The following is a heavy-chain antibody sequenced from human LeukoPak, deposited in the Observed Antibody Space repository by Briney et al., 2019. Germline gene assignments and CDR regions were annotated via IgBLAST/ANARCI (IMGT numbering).Heavy chain of an antibody. Sequence: GGSLRLSCAASGFTFSGYWMSWVRQAPGKGLEWVANIKQDGSEKYYVDSVKGRFTISRDNAKNSLYLQMNRLRGEDTAVYYCDRGSSSSGLDYWGQGTLVTVSS. CDR1: GFTFSGYW. J-gene: IGHJ4*02. CDR2: IKQDGSEK. D-gene: IGHD6-6*01. V-gene: IGHV3-7*01. CDR3: DRGSSSSGLDY.